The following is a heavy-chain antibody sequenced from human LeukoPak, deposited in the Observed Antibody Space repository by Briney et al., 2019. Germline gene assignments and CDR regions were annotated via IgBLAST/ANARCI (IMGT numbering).Heavy chain of an antibody. CDR3: TRDQVGLGDVFDI. CDR2: ISSSDTYI. CDR1: GFTFSIYS. J-gene: IGHJ3*02. Sequence: PGGSLRLSCAASGFTFSIYSMNWVRQAPGKGLEWVSSISSSDTYIYYADSVKGRFTISRDNAKNSLYLQMNSLRAEDTAVYYCTRDQVGLGDVFDIWGQGTMVTVSS. V-gene: IGHV3-21*01. D-gene: IGHD1-26*01.